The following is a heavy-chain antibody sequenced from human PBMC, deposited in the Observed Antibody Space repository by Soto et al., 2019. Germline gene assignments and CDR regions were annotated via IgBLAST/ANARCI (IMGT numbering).Heavy chain of an antibody. J-gene: IGHJ3*01. Sequence: VQLVESGGGLIQPGGSLRLSCTASGFTVSTNYMAWVRRAAGKGLEWVSVIFASGKTYYADAVKGRFTVSRDKSQNTLFLQMSSLTVEDTAVYYCAGESPGFYGMSFDLWGQGTAVTVSS. CDR3: AGESPGFYGMSFDL. D-gene: IGHD3-22*01. V-gene: IGHV3-53*01. CDR1: GFTVSTNY. CDR2: IFASGKT.